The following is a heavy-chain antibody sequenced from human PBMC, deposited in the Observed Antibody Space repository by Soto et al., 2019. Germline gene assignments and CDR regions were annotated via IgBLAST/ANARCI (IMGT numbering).Heavy chain of an antibody. CDR2: IYYSGST. CDR1: GGSISSSSYY. CDR3: ARAAMGGSSWPFDY. V-gene: IGHV4-39*01. D-gene: IGHD6-13*01. J-gene: IGHJ4*02. Sequence: PSETLSLPCTVSGGSISSSSYYWGWIRQPPGKGLEWIGSIYYSGSTYYNPSLKSRVTISVDTSKNQFSLKLSSVTAADTAVYYCARAAMGGSSWPFDYWGQGTLVT.